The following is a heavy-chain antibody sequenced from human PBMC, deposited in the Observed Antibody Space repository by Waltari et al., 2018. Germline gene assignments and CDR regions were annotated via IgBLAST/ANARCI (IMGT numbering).Heavy chain of an antibody. CDR3: AKDRASGINAFDM. CDR1: GVHFRRYS. D-gene: IGHD3-10*01. J-gene: IGHJ3*02. V-gene: IGHV1-69*01. CDR2: IIPIFEKT. Sequence: QVQLVQSGAEEQKPGSSVKVSRKASGVHFRRYSFSWVRQAPGQGLEWMGEIIPIFEKTNYAQKFQARLIISADESTSTAYMELSSLRSEDTAVYYCAKDRASGINAFDMWGQGTRVTVSS.